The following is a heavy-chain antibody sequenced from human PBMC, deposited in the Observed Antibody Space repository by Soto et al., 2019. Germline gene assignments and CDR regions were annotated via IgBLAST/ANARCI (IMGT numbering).Heavy chain of an antibody. CDR3: GTALAAGGYAFDI. V-gene: IGHV4-30-2*01. CDR2: IYQSGST. D-gene: IGHD6-13*01. CDR1: GGSISSGGYS. Sequence: SETLSLTCAVSGGSISSGGYSWSWIRQGPGKGREGIGYIYQSGSTYYNPSLKTPVTISVDRTQNQFSPQMRCVAAAAEAVYYCGTALAAGGYAFDIWGQGTMVTVSS. J-gene: IGHJ3*02.